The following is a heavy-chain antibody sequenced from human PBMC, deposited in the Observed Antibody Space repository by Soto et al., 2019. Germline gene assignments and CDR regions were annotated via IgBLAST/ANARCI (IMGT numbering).Heavy chain of an antibody. J-gene: IGHJ6*02. D-gene: IGHD3-3*01. Sequence: KPSETLSLTCTVSGGSISSSSYYWGWIRQPPGKGLEWIGSIYYSGSTYYNPSLKSRVTISVGTSKNQFSLKLSSVTAADTAVYYCARLGSGFWSGRAYYYYYGMDVWGQGTTVTVSS. V-gene: IGHV4-39*01. CDR1: GGSISSSSYY. CDR3: ARLGSGFWSGRAYYYYYGMDV. CDR2: IYYSGST.